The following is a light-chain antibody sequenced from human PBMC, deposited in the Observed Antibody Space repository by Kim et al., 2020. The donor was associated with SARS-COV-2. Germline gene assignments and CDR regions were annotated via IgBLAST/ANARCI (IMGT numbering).Light chain of an antibody. V-gene: IGLV3-21*04. CDR1: NIESQS. CDR3: QVWDSSSDHWV. Sequence: SYELTQPLSVSVVPGETATINCGGNNIESQSVHWYQQRLGQAPAQVVLYDSDRPSGIPDRIPGSTSGKTATLTLGGVGAGDEGDYHSQVWDSSSDHWVFG. J-gene: IGLJ3*02. CDR2: YDS.